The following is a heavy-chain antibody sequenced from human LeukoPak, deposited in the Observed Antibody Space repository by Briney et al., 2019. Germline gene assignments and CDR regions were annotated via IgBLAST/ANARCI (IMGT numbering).Heavy chain of an antibody. CDR2: IDPISGTT. J-gene: IGHJ4*02. D-gene: IGHD1-1*01. V-gene: IGHV1-69*05. CDR3: ARELGSTGSSVY. Sequence: SVKVSCTASVGSSTTYILTWVRQAPGHGLEWMGRIDPISGTTQYAQNFQGRVTITTDESASTAYMELNSLRPEDTAVYYCARELGSTGSSVYWGQGTLVTVSS. CDR1: VGSSTTYI.